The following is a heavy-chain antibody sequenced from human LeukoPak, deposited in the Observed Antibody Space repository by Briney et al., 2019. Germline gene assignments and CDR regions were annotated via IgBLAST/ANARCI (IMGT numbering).Heavy chain of an antibody. CDR1: GFTFSSYA. J-gene: IGHJ4*02. V-gene: IGHV3-23*01. CDR2: IRGSGGIT. D-gene: IGHD6-19*01. CDR3: AKGLAVAGHFDY. Sequence: HTGGSLRVSCAASGFTFSSYAMSWVRQAPGKGLEWVSAIRGSGGITFYADSVKGRFTISRDKSKNTLYLQMNSLRAEDTAVYYCAKGLAVAGHFDYWGQGTLVTVSS.